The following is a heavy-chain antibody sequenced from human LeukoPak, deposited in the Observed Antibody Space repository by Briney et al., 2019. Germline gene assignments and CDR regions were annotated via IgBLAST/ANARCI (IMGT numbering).Heavy chain of an antibody. Sequence: ASAKVSCKASGYTFTSYGISWVRQAPGQGLEWMGWISAYNGNTNYAQKLQGRVTMTTDTSTSTAYMELRSLRSDDTAVYYCAREGPYSSSWYYFDYWGQGTLVTVSS. V-gene: IGHV1-18*01. CDR3: AREGPYSSSWYYFDY. CDR1: GYTFTSYG. J-gene: IGHJ4*02. D-gene: IGHD6-13*01. CDR2: ISAYNGNT.